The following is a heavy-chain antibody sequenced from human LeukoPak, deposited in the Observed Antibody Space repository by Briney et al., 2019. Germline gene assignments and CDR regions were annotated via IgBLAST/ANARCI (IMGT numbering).Heavy chain of an antibody. CDR2: IRYDGSNK. D-gene: IGHD2-2*01. CDR3: AKDLPRSSTSRVAFNS. CDR1: RLTFSSDG. V-gene: IGHV3-30*02. J-gene: IGHJ3*02. Sequence: PGGALRLSCAASRLTFSSDGMHLGREAPVQGQGCGAFIRYDGSNKYYADSVKGRFTISRDNSKNTLYLQMNSLRAEDTAVYYCAKDLPRSSTSRVAFNSWGQGTMVTVSS.